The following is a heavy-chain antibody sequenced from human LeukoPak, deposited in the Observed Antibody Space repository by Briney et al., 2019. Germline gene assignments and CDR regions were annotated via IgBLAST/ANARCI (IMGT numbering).Heavy chain of an antibody. Sequence: SETLSLTCTVSGGSISSYYWSWIRQSPGKGLEWIGYIYYFGSTNYNPSLKSRVTISVDTSRNQFSLNLSSVTAADTAVYYCARDRLEDIVVVPAAIGGGYFDYWGQGTLVTVSS. D-gene: IGHD2-2*01. CDR3: ARDRLEDIVVVPAAIGGGYFDY. J-gene: IGHJ4*02. CDR2: IYYFGST. CDR1: GGSISSYY. V-gene: IGHV4-59*01.